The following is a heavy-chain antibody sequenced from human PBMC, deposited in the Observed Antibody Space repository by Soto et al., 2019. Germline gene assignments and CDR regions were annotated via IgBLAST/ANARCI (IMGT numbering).Heavy chain of an antibody. CDR3: ARVGRVAAAGADAFDI. V-gene: IGHV1-2*04. J-gene: IGHJ3*02. CDR2: INPNSGGT. Sequence: ASVKVSCKASGYTFTGYYMHWVRQAPGQGLEWMGWINPNSGGTNYAQKFQGWVSMTRDTSISTAYMELSRLRSDDTAVYYCARVGRVAAAGADAFDIWGQGTMVTVSS. D-gene: IGHD6-13*01. CDR1: GYTFTGYY.